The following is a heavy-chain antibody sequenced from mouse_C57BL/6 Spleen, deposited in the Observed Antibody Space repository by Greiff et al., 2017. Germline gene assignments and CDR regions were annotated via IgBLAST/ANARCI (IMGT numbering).Heavy chain of an antibody. V-gene: IGHV5-6*02. CDR1: GFTFSSYG. Sequence: DVKLVESGGDLVKPGGSLKLSCAASGFTFSSYGMSWVRQTPDKRLEWVATISSGGSYTYYPDSVKGRFTISRDNAKNTLYLRMSSLKAEDTAMYYCARLTGTWFAYWGQGTLVTVSA. CDR3: ARLTGTWFAY. J-gene: IGHJ3*01. CDR2: ISSGGSYT. D-gene: IGHD4-1*01.